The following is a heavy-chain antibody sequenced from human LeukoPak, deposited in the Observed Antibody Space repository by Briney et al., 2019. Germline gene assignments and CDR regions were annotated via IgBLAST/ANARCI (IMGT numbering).Heavy chain of an antibody. J-gene: IGHJ4*02. V-gene: IGHV3-9*01. CDR2: ISWSSGNI. CDR1: GFTFDDYA. D-gene: IGHD3-3*01. CDR3: AKATSGHNRPNFDY. Sequence: TGGSLRLSCAASGFTFDDYAMHWVRQAPGKGLEWVSGISWSSGNIGYADSVKGRFTISRDNAKNCLYLQMNSLRAEDTAFYYCAKATSGHNRPNFDYWGQGTLVTVSS.